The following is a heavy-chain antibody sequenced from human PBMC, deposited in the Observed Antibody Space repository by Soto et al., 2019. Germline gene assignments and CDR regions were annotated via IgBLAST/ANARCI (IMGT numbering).Heavy chain of an antibody. CDR2: ISPNSGNT. J-gene: IGHJ6*02. V-gene: IGHV1-18*01. CDR1: GYTFTRNG. CDR3: VQDRDSNSWPSRDV. D-gene: IGHD3-22*01. Sequence: QVHLVQSGAEVKKPGASVNVSCKTSGYTFTRNGISWVRQAPGQGLEWMGWISPNSGNTRYAQKLQDRVSMTTDTSTGTAYMELRSLRSDGTGVYYCVQDRDSNSWPSRDVWGPGITVTVSS.